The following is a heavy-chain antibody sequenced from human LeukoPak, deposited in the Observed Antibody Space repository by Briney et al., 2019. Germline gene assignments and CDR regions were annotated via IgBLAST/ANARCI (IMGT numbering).Heavy chain of an antibody. Sequence: GGSLRLSCAVSGFTFSSYAMSWVRQAPGKGLEWVSAISGSGGSTYYADSVKGRFTISRDNSKNTLYLQMNSLRAEDTAVYYCAKPEDRYSSGWYGPDYWGQGTLVTVSS. CDR2: ISGSGGST. J-gene: IGHJ4*02. CDR3: AKPEDRYSSGWYGPDY. V-gene: IGHV3-23*01. CDR1: GFTFSSYA. D-gene: IGHD6-19*01.